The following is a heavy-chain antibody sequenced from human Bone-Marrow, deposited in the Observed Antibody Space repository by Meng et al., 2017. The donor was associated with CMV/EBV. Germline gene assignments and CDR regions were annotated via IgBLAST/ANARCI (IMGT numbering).Heavy chain of an antibody. CDR3: ARDKGVVVPAAIGAFDI. D-gene: IGHD2-2*01. CDR1: GGSFTGYY. V-gene: IGHV4-34*01. J-gene: IGHJ3*02. CDR2: INHSGST. Sequence: SETLSLTCAVYGGSFTGYYWSWIRQPPGDGLEWIGEINHSGSTNYNPSLKSRVTISVDTSKNQFSLKLSSVTAADTAVYYCARDKGVVVPAAIGAFDIWGQGTMVTVSS.